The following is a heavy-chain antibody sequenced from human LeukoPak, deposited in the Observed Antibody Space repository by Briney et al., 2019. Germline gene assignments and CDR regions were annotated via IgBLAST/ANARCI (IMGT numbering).Heavy chain of an antibody. V-gene: IGHV1-58*01. Sequence: ASVKVSCKASGFTFSRSAVQWVRQARGQRFEWIGWIGVGSGNTNYAERFQDRVTITRDMSTSTTYMELSSLRSEDTAVYYCAADHDYSLSYDSYGPLDAWGQGTLVTVSS. CDR3: AADHDYSLSYDSYGPLDA. D-gene: IGHD4-11*01. CDR2: IGVGSGNT. CDR1: GFTFSRSA. J-gene: IGHJ5*02.